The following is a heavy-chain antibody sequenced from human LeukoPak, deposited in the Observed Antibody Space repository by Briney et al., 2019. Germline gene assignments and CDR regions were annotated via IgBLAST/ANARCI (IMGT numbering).Heavy chain of an antibody. CDR1: GFTFSSYS. CDR2: ISSSSSTI. D-gene: IGHD1-26*01. V-gene: IGHV3-48*01. J-gene: IGHJ4*02. Sequence: GRSLRLSCAASGFTFSSYSMNWVRQAPGKGLEWVSYISSSSSTIYYADSVKGRFTISRDNAKNSLYLQMNSLRAEDTAVYYCARSYPIVGATVDYWGQGTLVTVSS. CDR3: ARSYPIVGATVDY.